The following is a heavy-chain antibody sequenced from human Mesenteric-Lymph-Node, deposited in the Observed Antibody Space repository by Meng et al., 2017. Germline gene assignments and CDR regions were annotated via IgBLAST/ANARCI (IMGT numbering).Heavy chain of an antibody. V-gene: IGHV4-4*02. J-gene: IGHJ4*02. CDR3: ARVGQWLPIDY. Sequence: LGRQGSGPGLVKPSGTLTLTCAGVGCTISSSTWWSWARQPPGKGLEWIGEIYHSGSTNYNPSLKSRVTISVDKSKNQFSLNLSSVTAADTAVYYCARVGQWLPIDYWGQGTLVTVSS. D-gene: IGHD6-19*01. CDR2: IYHSGST. CDR1: GCTISSSTW.